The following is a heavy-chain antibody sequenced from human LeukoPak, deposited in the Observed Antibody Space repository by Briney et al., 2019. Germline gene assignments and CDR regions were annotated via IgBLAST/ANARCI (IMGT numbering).Heavy chain of an antibody. V-gene: IGHV3-33*08. D-gene: IGHD4-11*01. Sequence: GGSLRLSCAASGFTFSSYSMNWVRQAPGKGLEWVAVIWYDGSNKYYADSVKGRFTISRDNSKNTLYLQMNSLRAEDTAVYYCARDTEDDRYSNYVAGDYWGQGTLVTVSS. CDR3: ARDTEDDRYSNYVAGDY. CDR1: GFTFSSYS. CDR2: IWYDGSNK. J-gene: IGHJ4*02.